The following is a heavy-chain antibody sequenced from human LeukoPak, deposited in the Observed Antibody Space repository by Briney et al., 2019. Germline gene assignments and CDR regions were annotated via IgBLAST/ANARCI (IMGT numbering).Heavy chain of an antibody. CDR1: GYTFTSYG. CDR3: ARDGWFGELLFYYYGMDV. CDR2: ISAYNGNT. Sequence: ASVKVSCTASGYTFTSYGISWVRQAPGQGLEWMGWISAYNGNTNYAQKLQGRVTMTTDTSTSTAYMELRSLRSDDTAVYYCARDGWFGELLFYYYGMDVWGQGTTVTVSS. J-gene: IGHJ6*02. V-gene: IGHV1-18*01. D-gene: IGHD3-10*01.